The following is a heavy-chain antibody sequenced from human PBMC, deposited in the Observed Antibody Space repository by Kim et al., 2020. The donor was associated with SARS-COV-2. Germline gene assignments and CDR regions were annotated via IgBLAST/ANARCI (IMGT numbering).Heavy chain of an antibody. CDR3: ARDEGNWFDP. J-gene: IGHJ5*02. Sequence: STNYNPSLKSRVTISVDTSKNQFSLKLSSVTAADTAVYYCARDEGNWFDPWGQGTLVTVSS. CDR2: ST. V-gene: IGHV4-59*01.